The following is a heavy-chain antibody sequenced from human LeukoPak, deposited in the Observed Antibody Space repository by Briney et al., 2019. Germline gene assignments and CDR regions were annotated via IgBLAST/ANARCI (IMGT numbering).Heavy chain of an antibody. CDR3: AKYRPYCSGGSCYSPPDV. CDR1: GFTFSSYG. Sequence: HPGGSLRLSCAASGFTFSSYGMPWVRQAPGRGLEWVAVISYDGSNKYYADSVKSRFTISRDNSKNTLYLQMNSLRAEDTAVYYCAKYRPYCSGGSCYSPPDVWGKGTTVTVSS. V-gene: IGHV3-30*18. D-gene: IGHD2-15*01. J-gene: IGHJ6*04. CDR2: ISYDGSNK.